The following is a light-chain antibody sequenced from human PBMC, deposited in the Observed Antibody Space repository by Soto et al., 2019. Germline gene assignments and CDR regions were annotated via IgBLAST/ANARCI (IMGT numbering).Light chain of an antibody. CDR1: QSVTRNY. V-gene: IGKV3-20*01. Sequence: EVGLSQSPGTMSLSPGERGTLSCGASQSVTRNYLAWYQQKPGQAPRLLIYAASSRATGIPDRFSGSGSGTDFTLSISRLEPEDFAVYYCHQYGSSITWTFGQGTKVEIK. CDR2: AAS. J-gene: IGKJ1*01. CDR3: HQYGSSITWT.